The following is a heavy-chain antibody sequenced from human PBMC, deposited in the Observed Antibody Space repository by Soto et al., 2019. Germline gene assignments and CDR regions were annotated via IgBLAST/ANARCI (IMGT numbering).Heavy chain of an antibody. CDR3: ARQASYLGYFDS. J-gene: IGHJ4*02. Sequence: QVQLQVSGPGLVKPSGTLSLTCAVSGGSISGTIWWSWVRQSPGKGLEWIGEIYHSGSTNYNPSLQSRVTISVDTSKNQFSLKKTSVTAADTAVYYCARQASYLGYFDSWGQGALVTVSS. CDR2: IYHSGST. D-gene: IGHD1-26*01. V-gene: IGHV4-4*02. CDR1: GGSISGTIW.